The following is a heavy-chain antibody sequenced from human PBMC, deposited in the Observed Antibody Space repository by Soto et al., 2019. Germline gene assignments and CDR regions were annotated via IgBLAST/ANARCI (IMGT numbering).Heavy chain of an antibody. D-gene: IGHD6-19*01. Sequence: QVQLVESGGGVVQPGRSLRLSCAASGFIFTAYDMHWVRQAPGKGLEWVALVSYDGTKKYYADSVKGRFSISRDNSDNTVYLQMNGLRAEDTALYSCVRDSSSSSCLDNWGQGTLVTVSS. V-gene: IGHV3-30-3*01. CDR3: VRDSSSSSCLDN. CDR1: GFIFTAYD. J-gene: IGHJ4*02. CDR2: VSYDGTKK.